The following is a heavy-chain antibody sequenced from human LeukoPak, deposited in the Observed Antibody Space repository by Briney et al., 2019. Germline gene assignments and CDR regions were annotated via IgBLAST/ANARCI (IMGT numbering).Heavy chain of an antibody. V-gene: IGHV3-23*01. D-gene: IGHD4-17*01. CDR1: RFTFSNYA. CDR3: AKGGGDRVLWYFDL. J-gene: IGHJ2*01. Sequence: GGSLRLSCAASRFTFSNYAMNWVRQAPGKGLEWVSVISGSGGNTYYADSVKGRFTISRDNSKNTVFLQMNSLRAEETAVYYCAKGGGDRVLWYFDLWGRGTLVTVSS. CDR2: ISGSGGNT.